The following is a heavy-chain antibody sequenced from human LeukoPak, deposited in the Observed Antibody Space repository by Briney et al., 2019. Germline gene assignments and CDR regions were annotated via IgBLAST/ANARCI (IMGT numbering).Heavy chain of an antibody. J-gene: IGHJ1*01. CDR2: MNPNSGNT. V-gene: IGHV1-8*02. CDR3: ARNGQQVRYFQH. Sequence: ASVKVSCKASGYTFTGYYLHWVRQAPGQGLEWMGWMNPNSGNTGYALKFQGRVNMTRNTSISTAYMELSSLRLEDAAVYYCARNGQQVRYFQHWGQGTLVTVSS. CDR1: GYTFTGYY. D-gene: IGHD6-13*01.